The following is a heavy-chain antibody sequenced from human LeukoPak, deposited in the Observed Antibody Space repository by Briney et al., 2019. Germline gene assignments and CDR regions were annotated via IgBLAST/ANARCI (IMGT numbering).Heavy chain of an antibody. V-gene: IGHV4-61*02. CDR3: ARLPRSFWSGYRSDPARRTDY. Sequence: TLSLTCTVSGGSISSGSYYWSWIRQPAGKGLEWIGRIYTSGSTNYNPSLKSRVTISVDTSKNQFSLKLSSVTAADTAVYYCARLPRSFWSGYRSDPARRTDYWGQGTLVTVSS. CDR1: GGSISSGSYY. D-gene: IGHD3-3*01. CDR2: IYTSGST. J-gene: IGHJ4*02.